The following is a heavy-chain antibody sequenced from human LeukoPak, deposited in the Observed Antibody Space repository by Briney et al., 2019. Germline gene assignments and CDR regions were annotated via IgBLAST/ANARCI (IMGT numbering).Heavy chain of an antibody. Sequence: GGSLRLSCAASGFTFSSYAMHWVRQAPGKGLEWVAVISYDGSNKYYADSVKGRFTISRDNSKNMLYLQMNSLRAEDTAVYYCARDTLGIDYWGQGTLVTVSS. CDR1: GFTFSSYA. V-gene: IGHV3-30-3*01. CDR2: ISYDGSNK. CDR3: ARDTLGIDY. D-gene: IGHD7-27*01. J-gene: IGHJ4*02.